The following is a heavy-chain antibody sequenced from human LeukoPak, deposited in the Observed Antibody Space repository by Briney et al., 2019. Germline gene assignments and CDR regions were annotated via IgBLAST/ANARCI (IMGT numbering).Heavy chain of an antibody. V-gene: IGHV4-59*11. CDR2: IYYTGST. J-gene: IGHJ4*02. D-gene: IGHD3-10*01. Sequence: SETLSLTCTVSGGSISTHYWSWIRQPPGKGLEWIGYIYYTGSTNYNPSLKSRVTMAIDTSKNQFSLELTFVSAADTTVYYCARAQYASGSFFDYWGQGTLATVSS. CDR1: GGSISTHY. CDR3: ARAQYASGSFFDY.